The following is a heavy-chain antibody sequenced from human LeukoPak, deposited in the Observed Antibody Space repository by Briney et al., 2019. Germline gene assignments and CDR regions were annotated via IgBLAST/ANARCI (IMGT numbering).Heavy chain of an antibody. D-gene: IGHD1-26*01. J-gene: IGHJ4*02. V-gene: IGHV3-33*01. Sequence: GGSLRLSCAASGFTFSNYGEQWVRQAPGKGLEWVAVVWSDAKNKYYADSVKGRFTLSRDNFKTMVYLQMSSLRAEDTAIYYCTRATTNYFDYWGEGTLVTVSS. CDR1: GFTFSNYG. CDR3: TRATTNYFDY. CDR2: VWSDAKNK.